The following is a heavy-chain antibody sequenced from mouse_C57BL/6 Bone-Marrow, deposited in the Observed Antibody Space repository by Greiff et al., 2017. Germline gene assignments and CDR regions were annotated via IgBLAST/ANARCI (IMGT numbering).Heavy chain of an antibody. Sequence: VQLKESGPSLVRPSPKLSLTCTVTGFSINSDCYWIWIRQFPGNKLEYIGYTFYSGITYYNPSLESRTYITRDTSKNQFSLKLSSVTTEDTATYYCAYSLSYYAMDYWGQGTSVTVSS. J-gene: IGHJ4*01. V-gene: IGHV3-3*01. CDR3: AYSLSYYAMDY. CDR2: TFYSGIT. CDR1: GFSINSDCY. D-gene: IGHD6-2*01.